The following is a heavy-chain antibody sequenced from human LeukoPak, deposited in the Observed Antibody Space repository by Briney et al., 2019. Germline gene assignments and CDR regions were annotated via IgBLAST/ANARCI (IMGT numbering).Heavy chain of an antibody. Sequence: GGSLRLSCTAAGFTFSSYSMSWVRQAPGKGLEWVSYISSSTTTTYYADSVKGRFTISRDNAENSLFLQMNSLRAEDTAVYYCARDPIVTTIQRFDYWGRGTLVTVSS. CDR2: ISSSTTTT. D-gene: IGHD5-12*01. J-gene: IGHJ4*02. V-gene: IGHV3-48*01. CDR3: ARDPIVTTIQRFDY. CDR1: GFTFSSYS.